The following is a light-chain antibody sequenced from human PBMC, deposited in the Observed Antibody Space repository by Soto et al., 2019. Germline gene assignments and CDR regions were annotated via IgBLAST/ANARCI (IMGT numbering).Light chain of an antibody. V-gene: IGKV1-6*01. Sequence: AIQMTQSPSSLSTSVGNRVTITCRASQAIRNDLGWYQKKPGKAPKLLTYAASILQSGVPSRFIGRGYGTDFSLTIRRLQPEDIATYYCLQDYNYPRTFGQGTKVEIK. J-gene: IGKJ1*01. CDR3: LQDYNYPRT. CDR1: QAIRND. CDR2: AAS.